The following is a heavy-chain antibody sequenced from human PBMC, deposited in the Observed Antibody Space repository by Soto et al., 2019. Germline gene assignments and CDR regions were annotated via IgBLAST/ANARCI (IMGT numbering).Heavy chain of an antibody. D-gene: IGHD6-19*01. CDR3: ARCTVDTIVTSGWCHYLDP. CDR2: VSGSGGTT. V-gene: IGHV3-23*01. CDR1: GFTFSSSA. Sequence: GGSLRLSCAASGFTFSSSAMSWVRQAPGKGLERVSAVSGSGGTTYYADSVRGRFTISRDNSKNTLYLQMNSLRAEDTAIYFCARCTVDTIVTSGWCHYLDPWGQGTLVTVSS. J-gene: IGHJ5*02.